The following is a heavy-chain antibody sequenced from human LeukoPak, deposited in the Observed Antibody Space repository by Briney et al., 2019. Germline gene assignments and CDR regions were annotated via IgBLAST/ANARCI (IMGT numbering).Heavy chain of an antibody. CDR2: IYYSDS. Sequence: PSQTLSLTCVVSGGFISSGDYSWSWIRQPPGKGLEWIGYIYYSDSYYNPSLKSRITISSDTSKNQFSLKLSSVTAADTAVYYCASHSGGYAYWGQGTLVTVSS. CDR1: GGFISSGDYS. CDR3: ASHSGGYAY. J-gene: IGHJ4*02. V-gene: IGHV4-30-4*07. D-gene: IGHD5-12*01.